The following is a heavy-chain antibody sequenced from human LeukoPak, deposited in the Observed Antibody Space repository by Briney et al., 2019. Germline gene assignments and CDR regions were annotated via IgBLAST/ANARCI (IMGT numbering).Heavy chain of an antibody. CDR1: GFTFSNYW. J-gene: IGHJ4*02. V-gene: IGHV3-74*01. D-gene: IGHD1-26*01. CDR3: ARDWYSGSYPIDY. CDR2: IYNDGSST. Sequence: GGSLRLSCAASGFTFSNYWMHWVRQAPGKGLVWVSRIYNDGSSTTYADSVKGRFTISRDNAKSTLYLQMNSLRAEDTAVYYCARDWYSGSYPIDYWGQGTLVTVSS.